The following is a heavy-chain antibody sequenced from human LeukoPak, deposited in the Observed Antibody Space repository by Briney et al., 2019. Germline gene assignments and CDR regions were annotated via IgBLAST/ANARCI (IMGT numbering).Heavy chain of an antibody. V-gene: IGHV1-18*01. CDR3: ARTSGYDFGRADY. Sequence: GASVKVSCKASGYTFSSYGINWVRQAPGQGLEWMGWISTDNGCTNYAEKFQGRVTTTRDKSTTTAYMELRSLRSDDTAVYYCARTSGYDFGRADYWGQGTLVTVSS. CDR2: ISTDNGCT. J-gene: IGHJ4*02. CDR1: GYTFSSYG. D-gene: IGHD5-12*01.